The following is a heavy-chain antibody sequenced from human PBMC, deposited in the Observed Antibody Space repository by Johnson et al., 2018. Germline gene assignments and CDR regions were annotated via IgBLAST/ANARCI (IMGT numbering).Heavy chain of an antibody. Sequence: VQLVESGGGLVQXGRSLRLXCAASGFTIDEYAMHWVRQAPGKGLEWVPGFCWKSGELVLADSGEGRFPISRDNAKNSRFLQMNNLRPDDTALYYCGRGTVEGGYLYYYAMDVWGQGTTVTVSS. CDR1: GFTIDEYA. CDR3: GRGTVEGGYLYYYAMDV. CDR2: FCWKSGEL. D-gene: IGHD3-22*01. V-gene: IGHV3-9*01. J-gene: IGHJ6*02.